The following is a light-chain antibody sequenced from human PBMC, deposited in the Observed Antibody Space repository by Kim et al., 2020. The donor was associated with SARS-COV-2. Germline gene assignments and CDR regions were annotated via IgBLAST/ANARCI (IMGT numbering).Light chain of an antibody. J-gene: IGLJ3*02. Sequence: GQKVTIACSGSSSNIGNNYVAWYQQLPGTAPKHLIYDNNKRPSGIPDRFSGSKSGTSATLGITGLQTGDEADYYCGTWDSSLSAAVFGRGTQLTVL. V-gene: IGLV1-51*01. CDR2: DNN. CDR3: GTWDSSLSAAV. CDR1: SSNIGNNY.